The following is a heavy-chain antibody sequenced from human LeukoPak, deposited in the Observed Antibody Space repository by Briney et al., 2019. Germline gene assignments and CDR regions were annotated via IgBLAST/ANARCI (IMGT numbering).Heavy chain of an antibody. CDR3: ARDYYDSSGYYYYFDY. D-gene: IGHD3-22*01. J-gene: IGHJ4*02. Sequence: GGSLRLSCAASGFTFSSYSMNWVRQAPGKGLEWVANIKQDGSEKYYVDSVKGRFTISRDNAKNSLYLQMNSLRAEDTAVYYCARDYYDSSGYYYYFDYWGQGTLVTVSS. CDR2: IKQDGSEK. V-gene: IGHV3-7*04. CDR1: GFTFSSYS.